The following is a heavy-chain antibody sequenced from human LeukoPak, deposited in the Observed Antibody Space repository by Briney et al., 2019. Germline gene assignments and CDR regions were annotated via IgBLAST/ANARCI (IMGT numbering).Heavy chain of an antibody. Sequence: GASVKVSCKASGGTFSSYAISWVRQAPGQGLEWMGWINPNSGGTNYAQKFQGRVTMTRDTSISTAYMELSRLRSDDTAVYYCARAGVTTTLGYYYGMDVWGQGTTVTVSS. CDR1: GGTFSSYA. J-gene: IGHJ6*02. V-gene: IGHV1-2*02. CDR2: INPNSGGT. CDR3: ARAGVTTTLGYYYGMDV. D-gene: IGHD4-11*01.